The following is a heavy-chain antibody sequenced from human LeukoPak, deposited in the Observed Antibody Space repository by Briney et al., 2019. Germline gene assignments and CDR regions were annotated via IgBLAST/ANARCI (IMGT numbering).Heavy chain of an antibody. CDR2: IDTAGDT. Sequence: GSLRLSCAASGFTFSSYDMHWVRQATGKGLEWVSTIDTAGDTYYPGSVKGRFTISRENAKNSLYLQMNSLRAGDTAVYYCARGGMDYWGQGTLVTVSS. CDR3: ARGGMDY. CDR1: GFTFSSYD. J-gene: IGHJ4*02. V-gene: IGHV3-13*01.